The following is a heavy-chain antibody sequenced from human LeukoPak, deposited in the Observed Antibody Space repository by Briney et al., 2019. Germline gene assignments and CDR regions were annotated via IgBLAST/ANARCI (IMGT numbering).Heavy chain of an antibody. CDR2: ISYDGSNK. Sequence: GRSLRLSCAASGFTFSSYSMHWVRQAPGKGLEWVAVISYDGSNKYYADSVKGRFTISRDNSKNTLYLQMNSLRAEDTAVYYCARDLGSGWTPIDYWGQGTLVTVSS. J-gene: IGHJ4*02. CDR3: ARDLGSGWTPIDY. D-gene: IGHD6-19*01. V-gene: IGHV3-30-3*01. CDR1: GFTFSSYS.